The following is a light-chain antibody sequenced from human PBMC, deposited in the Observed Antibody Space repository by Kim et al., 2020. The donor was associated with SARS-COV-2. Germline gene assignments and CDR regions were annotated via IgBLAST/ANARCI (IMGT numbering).Light chain of an antibody. CDR3: NSRARNDNVI. J-gene: IGLJ2*01. V-gene: IGLV3-19*01. CDR1: SLRSYY. CDR2: GKN. Sequence: SSELTQDSAVSVALGQTVRITCQGDSLRSYYATWYQQKPGQAPILVIYGKNNRPSGIPVRFSGSSSGNTAALTITGTQACDGADYSCNSRARNDNVIFGGGTQLTVL.